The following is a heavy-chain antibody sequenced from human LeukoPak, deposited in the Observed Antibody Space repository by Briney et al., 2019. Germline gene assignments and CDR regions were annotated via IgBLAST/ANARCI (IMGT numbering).Heavy chain of an antibody. V-gene: IGHV3-21*01. D-gene: IGHD2-21*02. CDR2: ISSSSSYI. J-gene: IGHJ4*02. Sequence: PGGSLRLSCAASGFTFSSYSMNWVRQAPGKGLEWVSSISSSSSYIYYADSVKGRFTISRDNAKNSLYLQMNSLRAEDTAVYYCARTEFKPFIVVVTVGAHDYWGQGTLVTVSS. CDR3: ARTEFKPFIVVVTVGAHDY. CDR1: GFTFSSYS.